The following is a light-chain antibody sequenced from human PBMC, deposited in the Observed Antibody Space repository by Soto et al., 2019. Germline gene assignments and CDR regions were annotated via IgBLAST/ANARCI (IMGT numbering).Light chain of an antibody. V-gene: IGLV2-14*01. J-gene: IGLJ1*01. CDR1: ASDVGGYNY. CDR2: AVS. Sequence: QSALTQPASVSGSPGQSITISCTGTASDVGGYNYVSWYQQHPGKAPKLMIHAVSNRPSGISSRFSGSKSGNTASLTISGLQSEDEADYFCCSYTTSSTRVFGPGTKVTVL. CDR3: CSYTTSSTRV.